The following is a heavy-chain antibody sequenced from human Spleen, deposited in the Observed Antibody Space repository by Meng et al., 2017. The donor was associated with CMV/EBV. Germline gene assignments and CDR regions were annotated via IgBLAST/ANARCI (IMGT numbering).Heavy chain of an antibody. J-gene: IGHJ2*01. V-gene: IGHV1-2*02. CDR2: INPNSGGT. D-gene: IGHD2-2*02. CDR1: FTGYY. Sequence: FTGYYMHWVRQAPGQGLEWMGWINPNSGGTNYAQKFQGRVTTTRDTSISTAYMELSRLRSDDTAVYYCARGDCSSTSCYMSWYFDLWGRGTLVTVSS. CDR3: ARGDCSSTSCYMSWYFDL.